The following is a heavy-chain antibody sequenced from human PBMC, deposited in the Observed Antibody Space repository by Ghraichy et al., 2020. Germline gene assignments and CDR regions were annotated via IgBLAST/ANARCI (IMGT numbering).Heavy chain of an antibody. CDR2: ISYDGRNK. CDR3: AKDQGAWALKYYFDN. CDR1: EFTSRSYG. V-gene: IGHV3-30*18. Sequence: GGSLRLSCEASEFTSRSYGMHWVRQVPGKGLEWVAVISYDGRNKFYGDSVKGRFTISRDNSKNTLFLQMNNLRPEDTAIYFCAKDQGAWALKYYFDNWGQGTLVTVSS. D-gene: IGHD7-27*01. J-gene: IGHJ4*02.